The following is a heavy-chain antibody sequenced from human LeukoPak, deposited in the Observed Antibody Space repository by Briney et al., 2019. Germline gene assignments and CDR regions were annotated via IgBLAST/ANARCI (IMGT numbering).Heavy chain of an antibody. CDR1: GFTFSNYV. CDR2: ISGSGGST. J-gene: IGHJ3*01. V-gene: IGHV3-23*01. CDR3: ASSYDFWSAYDF. Sequence: GGSLRLSCAAPGFTFSNYVMTWVRQAPGKGLEWVSGISGSGGSTYYADSVKGRITISRDSSKSTLYLQMNSLRAEDTALYYCASSYDFWSAYDFWGQGTMVTVSS. D-gene: IGHD3-3*01.